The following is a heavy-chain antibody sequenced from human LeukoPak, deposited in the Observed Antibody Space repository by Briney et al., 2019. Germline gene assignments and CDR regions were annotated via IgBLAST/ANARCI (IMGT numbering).Heavy chain of an antibody. CDR1: GGSISSGGYY. D-gene: IGHD3-10*01. Sequence: PSETLSLTCTVPGGSISSGGYYWSWIRQHPGKGLEWIGYIYYSGSTYYNPSLKSRVTISVDTSKNQFCLKLSSVTAADTAVYYCARVPKGLYGPDSSGYAFDIWGQGTMVSVSS. V-gene: IGHV4-31*03. CDR3: ARVPKGLYGPDSSGYAFDI. CDR2: IYYSGST. J-gene: IGHJ3*02.